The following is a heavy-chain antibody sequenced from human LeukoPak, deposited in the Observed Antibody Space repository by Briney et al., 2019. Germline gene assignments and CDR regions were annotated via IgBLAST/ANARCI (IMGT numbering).Heavy chain of an antibody. CDR2: MNEDGSEK. CDR1: GFTFSNYW. D-gene: IGHD1-26*01. CDR3: ARRGRYPDY. J-gene: IGHJ4*02. Sequence: GGSLRLSCAASGFTFSNYWMSWVRQAPGKGLEWVANMNEDGSEKYYVDSVKGRFTISRDNAKNSLYLQMNGLRTEDTYVYYCARRGRYPDYWGQGTLVTVSS. V-gene: IGHV3-7*01.